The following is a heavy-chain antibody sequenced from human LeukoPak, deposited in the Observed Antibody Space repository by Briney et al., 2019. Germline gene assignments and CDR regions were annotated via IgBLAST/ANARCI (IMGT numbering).Heavy chain of an antibody. D-gene: IGHD6-19*01. V-gene: IGHV4-4*07. CDR3: ARGQWQIDY. J-gene: IGHJ4*02. CDR1: GVSISHYY. Sequence: PSETLSLTCTVSGVSISHYYWTWIRQPAGGGLEWIGRIDTSGSTNYNPSLKSRVTMSSDTSNNQFSLNLMSVDATDTAVYYCARGQWQIDYWGQGTLVTVSS. CDR2: IDTSGST.